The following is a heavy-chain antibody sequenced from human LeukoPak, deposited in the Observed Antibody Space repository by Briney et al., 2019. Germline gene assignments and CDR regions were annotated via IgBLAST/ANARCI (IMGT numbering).Heavy chain of an antibody. D-gene: IGHD5/OR15-5a*01. CDR2: INHSGST. CDR1: GGSFSGYY. J-gene: IGHJ6*02. CDR3: ARLSYGMDV. Sequence: PSETLSLTCAVYGGSFSGYYWSWIRQPPGKGLEWIGEINHSGSTNYNPSLKSRVTISVDTSKNQFSLKLSSVTAADTAVYYCARLSYGMDVWGQGTTVTVPS. V-gene: IGHV4-34*01.